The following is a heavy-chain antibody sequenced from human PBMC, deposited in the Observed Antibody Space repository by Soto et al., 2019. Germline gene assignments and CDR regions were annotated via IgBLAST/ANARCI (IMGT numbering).Heavy chain of an antibody. Sequence: QVQLQESGPGLVKPSETLSLTCTVSGGSVNSGNYYWSWIRQPPGKGLEWISYIHHSGSTNYNPSLKGRVTIPLDKSKNQFSLKLGSVTAADTAVYYCATAPRTGVGGGDYWGQGTLVTVSS. CDR1: GGSVNSGNYY. CDR3: ATAPRTGVGGGDY. D-gene: IGHD7-27*01. CDR2: IHHSGST. J-gene: IGHJ4*02. V-gene: IGHV4-61*01.